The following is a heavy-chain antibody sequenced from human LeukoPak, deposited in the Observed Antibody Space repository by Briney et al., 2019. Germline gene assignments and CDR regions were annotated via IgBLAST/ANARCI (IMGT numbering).Heavy chain of an antibody. J-gene: IGHJ4*02. D-gene: IGHD3-10*01. V-gene: IGHV4-39*01. CDR1: GLTFSNAW. Sequence: PGGSLRLSCAVSGLTFSNAWLSWVRRAPGKGLEWIGSIYYSGSTYYNPSLKSRVTISVDTSKNQFSLKLNSVTATDTAVYYCARHYGPWGQGTLVTVSS. CDR3: ARHYGP. CDR2: IYYSGST.